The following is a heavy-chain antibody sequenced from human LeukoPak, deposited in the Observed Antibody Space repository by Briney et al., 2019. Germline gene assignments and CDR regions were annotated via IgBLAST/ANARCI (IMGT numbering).Heavy chain of an antibody. D-gene: IGHD2-2*01. Sequence: PGGSLRLSCAASGFTFSSYWMSWVRQAPGKGLEWVANIKQDGSEKYYVDSVKGRFTISRDNAKNSLYLQMNSLRAEDTAVYYCARGPGYQLLTRLVAFDIWGQGTMVTVSS. CDR1: GFTFSSYW. V-gene: IGHV3-7*01. CDR3: ARGPGYQLLTRLVAFDI. J-gene: IGHJ3*02. CDR2: IKQDGSEK.